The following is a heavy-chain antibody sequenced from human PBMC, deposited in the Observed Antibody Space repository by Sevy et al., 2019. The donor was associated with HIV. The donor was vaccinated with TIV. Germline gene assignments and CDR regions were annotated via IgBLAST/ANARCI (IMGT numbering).Heavy chain of an antibody. CDR2: YDPEDDKR. V-gene: IGHV1-24*01. CDR1: GKTLTQLS. CDR3: ATTKDYYESSGSPFDY. J-gene: IGHJ4*02. Sequence: ASVKVSCKVSGKTLTQLSMHWVRQAPGKGLEWMGSYDPEDDKRIYAQKLQGRVTMTEDTSTDTAYMELRILRSEDTAVYYCATTKDYYESSGSPFDYWGQGTLVTVSS. D-gene: IGHD3-22*01.